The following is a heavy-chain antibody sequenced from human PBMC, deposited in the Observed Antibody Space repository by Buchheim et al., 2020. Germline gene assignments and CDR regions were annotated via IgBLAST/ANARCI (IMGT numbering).Heavy chain of an antibody. CDR3: ASLKGRTGTGYGMDV. J-gene: IGHJ6*02. D-gene: IGHD1-1*01. V-gene: IGHV3-48*03. Sequence: EVQLVESGGGLVLPGGSLRLSCAVAGFTFSSFEMNWVRQAPGKGLEWVSYISSSGRTKYYADSVKGRFTISRDNAENTMYMQMNSLRVEDTAAYYCASLKGRTGTGYGMDVWGQGTT. CDR2: ISSSGRTK. CDR1: GFTFSSFE.